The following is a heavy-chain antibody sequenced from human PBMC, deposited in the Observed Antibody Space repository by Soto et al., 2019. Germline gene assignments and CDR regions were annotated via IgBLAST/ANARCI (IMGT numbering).Heavy chain of an antibody. J-gene: IGHJ6*02. Sequence: PPETLSLTCAVSGGSISSGGYYWSWIRQHPGKGLEWIGYIYYSGSTYYNPSLKSRVTISVDTSKNQFSLKLSSVTAADTAVYYCARGKEHYYGSGAHAYGMDVWGQGTTVTVSS. CDR2: IYYSGST. CDR3: ARGKEHYYGSGAHAYGMDV. D-gene: IGHD3-10*01. CDR1: GGSISSGGYY. V-gene: IGHV4-31*11.